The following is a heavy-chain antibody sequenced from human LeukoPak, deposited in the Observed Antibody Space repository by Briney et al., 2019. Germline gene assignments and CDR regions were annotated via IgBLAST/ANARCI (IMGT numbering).Heavy chain of an antibody. CDR3: ARDSYTAAADTWFDP. V-gene: IGHV1-3*01. D-gene: IGHD6-13*01. J-gene: IGHJ5*02. Sequence: ASVKVSCKASGYTFTNYAIHWVRQAPGQRLEWMGWINSGYSNTKYSQKFQGRVTITSDTSASTAYMEVRSLTSEDTAIYYCARDSYTAAADTWFDPWGQGTLVTVSS. CDR1: GYTFTNYA. CDR2: INSGYSNT.